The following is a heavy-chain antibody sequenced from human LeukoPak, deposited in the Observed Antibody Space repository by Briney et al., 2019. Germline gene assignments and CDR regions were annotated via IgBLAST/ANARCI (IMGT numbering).Heavy chain of an antibody. J-gene: IGHJ4*02. Sequence: PGGSLRLSCAASGFTFSLYAMNWVRQAPGKGLEWVSYINDDSSDIHYAGSVRGRFTISRDDARKTLYLQLSSLRVEDTAAYYCARDTFQPGLIDSWGQGTLVTVSS. D-gene: IGHD2-2*01. CDR1: GFTFSLYA. V-gene: IGHV3-21*05. CDR2: INDDSSDI. CDR3: ARDTFQPGLIDS.